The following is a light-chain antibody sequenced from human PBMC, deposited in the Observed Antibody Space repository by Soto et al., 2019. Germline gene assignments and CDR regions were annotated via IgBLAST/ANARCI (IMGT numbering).Light chain of an antibody. CDR1: QGIRND. CDR2: AAS. Sequence: IQMAHSTSYLPGPGGYRVTXXXXASQGIRNDLGWYQQKPGKAPTLLIYAASNLQSGVPSRFRGSRSGTEFTLTVSSLQPEDFATYYCLQDHDDSWTFGQGTKVDI. V-gene: IGKV1-6*01. CDR3: LQDHDDSWT. J-gene: IGKJ1*01.